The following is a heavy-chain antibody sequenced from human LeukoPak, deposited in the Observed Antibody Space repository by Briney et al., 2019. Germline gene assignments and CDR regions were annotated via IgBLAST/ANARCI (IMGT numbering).Heavy chain of an antibody. V-gene: IGHV1-69*05. Sequence: ASVKVSCKASGGTLSSYAISWVRQAPGQGLEWMGGIIPIFGTANYAQKFQGRVTITTDESTSTAYMELSSLRSEDTAVCYCARGAHNWNRHPYFDYWGQGTLVTVSS. J-gene: IGHJ4*02. CDR1: GGTLSSYA. D-gene: IGHD1-20*01. CDR2: IIPIFGTA. CDR3: ARGAHNWNRHPYFDY.